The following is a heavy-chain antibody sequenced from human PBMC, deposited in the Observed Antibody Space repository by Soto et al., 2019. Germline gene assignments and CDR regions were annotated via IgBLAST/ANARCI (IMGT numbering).Heavy chain of an antibody. CDR3: ARVAVSSSWYGYFDY. V-gene: IGHV1-69*12. CDR2: IIPIFGTA. D-gene: IGHD6-13*01. Sequence: QVQLVQSGAEVKKPGSSVKVSCKASGGTFSSYAISWVRQAPGQGLEWMGGIIPIFGTANYAQKFQGRVTITADEARSTAYMELSSVRSEDTAVYYCARVAVSSSWYGYFDYWGQGTLVTVSS. CDR1: GGTFSSYA. J-gene: IGHJ4*02.